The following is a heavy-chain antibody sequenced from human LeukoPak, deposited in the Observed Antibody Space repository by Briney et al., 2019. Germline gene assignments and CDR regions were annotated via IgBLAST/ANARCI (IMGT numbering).Heavy chain of an antibody. CDR3: ARRASHDAFDI. Sequence: GASVKVSCKASGYTFTSYYMHWVRQAPGQGLEWMGIINPSGGSTNYAQKFQGRVTITADESTSTAYMELSSLRSEDTAVYYCARRASHDAFDIWGQGTMVTVSS. J-gene: IGHJ3*02. CDR1: GYTFTSYY. V-gene: IGHV1-46*01. CDR2: INPSGGST.